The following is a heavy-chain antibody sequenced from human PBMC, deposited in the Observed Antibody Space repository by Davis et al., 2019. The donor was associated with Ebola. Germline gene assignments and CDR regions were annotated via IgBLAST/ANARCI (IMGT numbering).Heavy chain of an antibody. V-gene: IGHV3-64*01. J-gene: IGHJ4*02. CDR1: GFTFSSYA. D-gene: IGHD3-22*01. Sequence: PGGSLRLSCAASGFTFSSYAMHWVRQAPGKGLEYVSAISSNGGSTYYANSVEGRFTISRDNSKNTLYLQMGSLRAEDMAVYYCARESDRAFDYWGQGTLVTVSS. CDR3: ARESDRAFDY. CDR2: ISSNGGST.